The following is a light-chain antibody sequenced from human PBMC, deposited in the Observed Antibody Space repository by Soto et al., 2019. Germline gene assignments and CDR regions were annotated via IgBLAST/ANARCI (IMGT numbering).Light chain of an antibody. J-gene: IGKJ1*01. CDR2: DVS. Sequence: IQSTQSPSILSASVGSRSTTTGRASQSISSWLAWYQQKPGKAPKLLIYDVSSLESGVPSRFSGSGSGTEFTLKISSVETDDFATYYCQQCYSFPWTFGQGTRVEIK. V-gene: IGKV1-5*01. CDR3: QQCYSFPWT. CDR1: QSISSW.